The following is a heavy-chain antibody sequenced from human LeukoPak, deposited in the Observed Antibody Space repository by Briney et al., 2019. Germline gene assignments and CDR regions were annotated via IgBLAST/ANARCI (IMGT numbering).Heavy chain of an antibody. CDR3: AKETKVAENRYYFDY. CDR1: GFKFNDYA. D-gene: IGHD4-11*01. V-gene: IGHV3-9*01. Sequence: GGSLRLSSVASGFKFNDYAMHWVRQAPGKGLEWVSGLSWHSGSIGYADSVKGRFIISRDNAKNSLYLEMNSLRPEDSALYYCAKETKVAENRYYFDYWGRGTLVTVSS. CDR2: LSWHSGSI. J-gene: IGHJ4*02.